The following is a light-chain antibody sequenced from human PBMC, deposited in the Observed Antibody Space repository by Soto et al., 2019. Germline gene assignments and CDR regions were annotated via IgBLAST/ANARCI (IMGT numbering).Light chain of an antibody. J-gene: IGKJ1*01. CDR2: MTF. V-gene: IGKV2-28*01. CDR3: MEARQAPWR. Sequence: DIVMPQSPLSLPVTPGEPASVSCRSSQSLLHSNGYTYLDWYLQKPGQSPELLIYMTFNRASGVPGRFSGSGSGTGFTLKMSRVEVADVGVYYCMEARQAPWRFGNGIKVEIK. CDR1: QSLLHSNGYTY.